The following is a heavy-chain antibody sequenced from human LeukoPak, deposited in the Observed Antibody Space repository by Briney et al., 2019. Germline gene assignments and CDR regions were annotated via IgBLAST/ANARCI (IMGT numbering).Heavy chain of an antibody. CDR2: ISGTGGST. CDR1: GFTFSNYA. J-gene: IGHJ4*02. D-gene: IGHD3-3*01. Sequence: GSLRLSCAASGFTFSNYAMSWVRQAPGKGLEWVAGISGTGGSTHYADSVKGRFTISRDNSKNTVYLQMRNLRVEHTAVYYCAKDHYWSIDYWGRGTLVTVSS. CDR3: AKDHYWSIDY. V-gene: IGHV3-23*01.